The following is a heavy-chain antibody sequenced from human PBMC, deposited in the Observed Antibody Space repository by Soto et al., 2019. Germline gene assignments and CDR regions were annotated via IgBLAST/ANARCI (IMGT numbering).Heavy chain of an antibody. Sequence: PSETLSLTCTVSGGSISSGGYYWSWIHQHPGKGLEWIGYIYYSGSTYYNPSLKSRVTISVDTSKNQFSLKLSSVTAADTAVYYCARVSLGGRDPYYGMDVWGQGTTVTVSS. CDR2: IYYSGST. CDR3: ARVSLGGRDPYYGMDV. V-gene: IGHV4-31*03. J-gene: IGHJ6*02. CDR1: GGSISSGGYY. D-gene: IGHD3-16*02.